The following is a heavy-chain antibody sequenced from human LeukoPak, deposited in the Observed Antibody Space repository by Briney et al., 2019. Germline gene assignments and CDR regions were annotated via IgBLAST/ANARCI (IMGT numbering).Heavy chain of an antibody. V-gene: IGHV1-18*01. D-gene: IGHD6-19*01. J-gene: IGHJ4*02. CDR1: GYTFTSYG. CDR3: ARAVSSGWYDY. CDR2: ISAYNGNT. Sequence: GASVKVSCKASGYTFTSYGISWVRQAPGQGLEWMGWISAYNGNTNYAQKLQGRVTMSTDTSTSTAYMELRRLRSDDTAVYYCARAVSSGWYDYWGQGTLVTVSS.